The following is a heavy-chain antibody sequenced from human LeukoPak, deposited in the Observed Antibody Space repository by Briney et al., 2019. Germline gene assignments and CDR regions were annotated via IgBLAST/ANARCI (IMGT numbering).Heavy chain of an antibody. CDR1: GFTFSDYY. Sequence: PGGSLRLSCAASGFTFSDYYMSWIRQAPGKGLEWVSAISGSGGSTYYADSVKGRFTISRDNSKNTLYLQMNSLRAEDTAVYYCASIAAAGTNYWGQGTLVTVSS. J-gene: IGHJ4*02. D-gene: IGHD6-13*01. CDR3: ASIAAAGTNY. V-gene: IGHV3-23*01. CDR2: ISGSGGST.